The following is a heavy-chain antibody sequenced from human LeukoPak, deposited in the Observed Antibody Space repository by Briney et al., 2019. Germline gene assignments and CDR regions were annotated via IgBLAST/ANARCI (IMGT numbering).Heavy chain of an antibody. J-gene: IGHJ3*02. Sequence: ASVKVSCKVSGYTLTELSMHWVRQAPGKGLEWMGGFDPEDGETIYAQKFQGRVTMTEDTSTDTACMELSSLRSEDTAVYHCATPYGSGWVRAFDIWGQGTMVTVSS. CDR1: GYTLTELS. D-gene: IGHD3-10*01. CDR2: FDPEDGET. CDR3: ATPYGSGWVRAFDI. V-gene: IGHV1-24*01.